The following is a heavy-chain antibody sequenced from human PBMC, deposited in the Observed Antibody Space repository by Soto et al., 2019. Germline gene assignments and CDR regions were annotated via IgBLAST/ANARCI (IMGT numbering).Heavy chain of an antibody. CDR1: GCSLTSYW. D-gene: IGHD6-19*01. V-gene: IGHV5-51*01. CDR3: AVTIAVAGTSDY. Sequence: ESLKISGKGSGCSLTSYWIGCVRQMPGKGLEWMGIIYPGDSDTRYSPSFQGQVTISADKSISTAYLQWSSLKASDTAMYYCAVTIAVAGTSDYWGQGTLVTVSS. J-gene: IGHJ4*02. CDR2: IYPGDSDT.